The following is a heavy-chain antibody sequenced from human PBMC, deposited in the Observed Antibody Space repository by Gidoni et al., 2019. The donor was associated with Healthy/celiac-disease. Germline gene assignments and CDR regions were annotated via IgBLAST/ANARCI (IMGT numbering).Heavy chain of an antibody. CDR3: ARVVSGYWFDP. CDR2: IYHSGST. Sequence: SWIRQPPGKGLEWIGYIYHSGSTYYTPSLKSRVTISVDRSQHQFSLKLSSVTAADTAVYHCARVVSGYWFDPWGQGTLVTVSS. J-gene: IGHJ5*02. D-gene: IGHD6-19*01. V-gene: IGHV4-30-2*01.